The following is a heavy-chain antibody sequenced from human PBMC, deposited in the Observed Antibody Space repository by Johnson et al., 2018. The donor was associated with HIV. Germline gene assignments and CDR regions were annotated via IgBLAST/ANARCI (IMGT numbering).Heavy chain of an antibody. Sequence: VQLVESGGGLVQPGGSLRLSCAASGFTFSSYAMAWVRQAPGKGLEWVSTISGSGSSTHYADSVKGRFTISRDNSRNTMYLQMNNLRAEDTAMYYCAKDDYGDLWVGAFDIWGQGTMVTVSS. CDR3: AKDDYGDLWVGAFDI. D-gene: IGHD4-17*01. J-gene: IGHJ3*02. CDR1: GFTFSSYA. CDR2: ISGSGSST. V-gene: IGHV3-23*04.